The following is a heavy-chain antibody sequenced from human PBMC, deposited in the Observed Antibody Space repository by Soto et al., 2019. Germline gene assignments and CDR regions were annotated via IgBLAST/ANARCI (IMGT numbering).Heavy chain of an antibody. CDR1: GGSISSYY. V-gene: IGHV4-59*08. Sequence: SETLSLTCTVSGGSISSYYWSWIRQPPGKGLEWIGYIYYSGSTNYNPSLRSRVTISVDMSKNQFSLKLSSVTAADTAVYYCARHDWAKPFDYWGQATLVTVSS. D-gene: IGHD3-9*01. CDR3: ARHDWAKPFDY. J-gene: IGHJ4*02. CDR2: IYYSGST.